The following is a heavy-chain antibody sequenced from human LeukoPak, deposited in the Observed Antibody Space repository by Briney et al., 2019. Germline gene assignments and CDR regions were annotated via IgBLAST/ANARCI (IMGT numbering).Heavy chain of an antibody. Sequence: GGSLRLSCAASGFTFSSYGMHWVRQAPGKGLEWVAVISYDGSNKYYADSVKGRFTISRDNSKNTLYLQMNSLRAEDTAVYYCAKDYTKGVGATDYWGHGTLVTVSS. V-gene: IGHV3-30*18. CDR2: ISYDGSNK. J-gene: IGHJ4*01. D-gene: IGHD1-26*01. CDR1: GFTFSSYG. CDR3: AKDYTKGVGATDY.